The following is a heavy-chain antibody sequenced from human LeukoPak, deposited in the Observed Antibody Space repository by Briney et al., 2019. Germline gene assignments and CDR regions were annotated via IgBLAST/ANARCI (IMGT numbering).Heavy chain of an antibody. CDR2: ISYDGSNK. CDR3: ARGHSSWKNY. J-gene: IGHJ4*02. CDR1: GFTFSSYG. V-gene: IGHV3-30*03. Sequence: GRSLRLSCAASGFTFSSYGMHWVRQAPGKGLEWVAVISYDGSNKYYADSVKGRFTISRDNAKNTLYLQMNSLRAEDTAVYYCARGHSSWKNYWGQGTLVAVSS. D-gene: IGHD6-13*01.